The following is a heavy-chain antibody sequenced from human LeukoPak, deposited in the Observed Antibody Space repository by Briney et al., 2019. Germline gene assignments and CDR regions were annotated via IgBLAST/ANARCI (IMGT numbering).Heavy chain of an antibody. V-gene: IGHV5-10-1*01. CDR3: ARHQLLGPCFKGVCSDAFDI. D-gene: IGHD2-8*01. CDR1: GYMFTSYW. Sequence: GESLKISCKGSGYMFTSYWISWVRQMPGKGLEWMGRIDPSDSYTNYSPSFQGHLTISADKSISTAYLQWGSLKASDTAMYYCARHQLLGPCFKGVCSDAFDIWGQGTMVTVSS. CDR2: IDPSDSYT. J-gene: IGHJ3*02.